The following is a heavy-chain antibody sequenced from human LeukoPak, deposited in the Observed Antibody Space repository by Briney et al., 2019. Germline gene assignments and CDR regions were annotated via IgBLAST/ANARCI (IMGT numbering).Heavy chain of an antibody. V-gene: IGHV4-39*07. J-gene: IGHJ4*02. CDR2: IYYSGST. CDR3: ARSRNSMVRGVITREYYFDY. CDR1: GGSISSSSYY. D-gene: IGHD3-10*01. Sequence: SETLSLTCTVSGGSISSSSYYWGWIRQPPGKGLEWIGSIYYSGSTYYNPSLKSRVTISVDTSKNQFSLKLSSVTAADTAVYYCARSRNSMVRGVITREYYFDYWGQGTLVTVSS.